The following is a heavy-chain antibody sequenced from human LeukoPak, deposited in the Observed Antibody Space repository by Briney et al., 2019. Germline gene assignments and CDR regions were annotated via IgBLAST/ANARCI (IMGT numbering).Heavy chain of an antibody. CDR2: INPSGGTT. V-gene: IGHV1-46*01. CDR3: ARFAVHRRIAVNGQFGLDY. Sequence: ASVKVSCKTSGYTFTGYYMHWVRQAPGQGLEWMGIINPSGGTTNYAQKFQGRVTMTRDTSTSTVYMELSSLRSEDTAVYYCARFAVHRRIAVNGQFGLDYWGRGTLVTVSS. J-gene: IGHJ4*02. D-gene: IGHD6-19*01. CDR1: GYTFTGYY.